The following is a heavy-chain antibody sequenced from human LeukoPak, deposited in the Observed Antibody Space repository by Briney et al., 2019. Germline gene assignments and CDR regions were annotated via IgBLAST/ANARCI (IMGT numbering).Heavy chain of an antibody. CDR2: IYYSGST. Sequence: SETLSLTCTVSGGSISSYYWSWIRQPPGKGLEWIGYIYYSGSTNYNPSLKSRVTISVDTSKNQFSLKLSSVTAADTAVYYCARDPLGRGVDYWGQGTLVTVSS. D-gene: IGHD1-26*01. J-gene: IGHJ4*02. V-gene: IGHV4-59*01. CDR3: ARDPLGRGVDY. CDR1: GGSISSYY.